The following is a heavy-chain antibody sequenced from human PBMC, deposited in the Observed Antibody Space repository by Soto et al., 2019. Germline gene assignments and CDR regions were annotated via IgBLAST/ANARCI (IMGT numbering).Heavy chain of an antibody. CDR3: ARADVLGLNGAFDI. Sequence: PSETLSLTCTVSGGSISSGGYYWSWIRQHPGKGLEWIGYIYYSGSTYYNPSLKSRVTISVDTSKNQFSLKLSSVTAADTAVYYCARADVLGLNGAFDIWGQGTMFTVSS. V-gene: IGHV4-31*03. CDR1: GGSISSGGYY. J-gene: IGHJ3*02. CDR2: IYYSGST. D-gene: IGHD2-8*01.